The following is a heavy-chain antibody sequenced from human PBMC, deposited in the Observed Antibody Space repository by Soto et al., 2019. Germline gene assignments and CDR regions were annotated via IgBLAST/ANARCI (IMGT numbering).Heavy chain of an antibody. D-gene: IGHD2-15*01. CDR2: IYWDADK. J-gene: IGHJ6*02. CDR3: AYLPCSGGSCYWFSFSGMDV. Sequence: QITLKESGPTLVKPTQTLTLTCTFSGFSLSTSGVGVAWIRQPPGEALEWLALIYWDADKRYRPSLESRLTTTNDTSKNEVVLTMTNMDSVDTATYYCAYLPCSGGSCYWFSFSGMDVWGQGTTVTVSS. V-gene: IGHV2-5*02. CDR1: GFSLSTSGVG.